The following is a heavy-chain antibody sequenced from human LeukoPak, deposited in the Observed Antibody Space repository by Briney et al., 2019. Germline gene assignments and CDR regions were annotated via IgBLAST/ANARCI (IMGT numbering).Heavy chain of an antibody. CDR1: GGSFSGYY. V-gene: IGHV4-34*01. D-gene: IGHD6-19*01. Sequence: SETLSLTCAVYGGSFSGYYWSWIRQPPGKGLEWIGEINHSGSTNYNPSLKSRVTISVDTSKNQFSLKLSSVTAADTAVYYCARGTGIAVTWGQGTLVTVSS. J-gene: IGHJ5*02. CDR3: ARGTGIAVT. CDR2: INHSGST.